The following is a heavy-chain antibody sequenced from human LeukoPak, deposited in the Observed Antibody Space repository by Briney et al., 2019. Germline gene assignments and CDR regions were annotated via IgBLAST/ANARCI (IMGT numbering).Heavy chain of an antibody. Sequence: SETLSLTCTVSAGSISSYYWSWIRQPARKGLEWIGRIYTSGSTNYNPSLKSRVTMSVDTPKNQFSLKLSSVTAADTAVYYCAREDSSGWYFPDAFDIWGQGTMVTVSS. J-gene: IGHJ3*02. CDR3: AREDSSGWYFPDAFDI. CDR1: AGSISSYY. CDR2: IYTSGST. V-gene: IGHV4-4*07. D-gene: IGHD6-19*01.